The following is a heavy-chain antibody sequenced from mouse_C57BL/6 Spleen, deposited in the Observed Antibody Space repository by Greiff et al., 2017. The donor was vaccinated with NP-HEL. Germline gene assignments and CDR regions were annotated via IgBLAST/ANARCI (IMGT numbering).Heavy chain of an antibody. CDR3: AREGGSYEPGYYFDY. V-gene: IGHV5-4*01. D-gene: IGHD1-1*01. CDR2: ISDGGSYT. CDR1: GFTFSSYA. Sequence: EVKLVESGGGLVKPGGSLKLSCAASGFTFSSYAMSWVRQTPEKRLEWVATISDGGSYTYYPDNVKGRFTISRDNAKNNLYLQMSHLKSEDTAMYYCAREGGSYEPGYYFDYWGQGTTLTVSS. J-gene: IGHJ2*01.